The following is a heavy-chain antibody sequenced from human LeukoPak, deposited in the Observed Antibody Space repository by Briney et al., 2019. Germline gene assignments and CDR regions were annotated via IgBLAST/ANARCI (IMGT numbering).Heavy chain of an antibody. CDR1: GGSISSSSYY. D-gene: IGHD4/OR15-4a*01. CDR3: AKRVNGANPYYYYGMDV. CDR2: IYYSGST. J-gene: IGHJ6*02. V-gene: IGHV4-39*07. Sequence: PSETLSLTCTVSGGSISSSSYYWGWIRQPPGKGLEWIGSIYYSGSTYYNPSLKSRVTISVDTSKNQFSLKLSSVTAADTAVYYCAKRVNGANPYYYYGMDVWGQGTTVTVSS.